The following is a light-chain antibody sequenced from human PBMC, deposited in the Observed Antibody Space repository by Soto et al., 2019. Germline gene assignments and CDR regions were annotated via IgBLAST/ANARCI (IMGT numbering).Light chain of an antibody. CDR1: SSNIGSNY. CDR2: RNN. J-gene: IGLJ1*01. V-gene: IGLV1-47*01. Sequence: HSVLTQPPSASGTPGQRVTISCSRSSSNIGSNYVYWYQQLPGTAPKLLIYRNNQRPSGVPDRFSGSKSGTSASLAISGLRSEDEADYYCAAWDDSLSGFYVFGNGTKVTVL. CDR3: AAWDDSLSGFYV.